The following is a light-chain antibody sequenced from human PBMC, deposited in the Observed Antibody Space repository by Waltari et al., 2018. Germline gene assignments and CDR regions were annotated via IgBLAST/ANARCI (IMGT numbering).Light chain of an antibody. Sequence: DIVMNQSPDSLAVSLGERATINCKSSQSVLYSSNNKNYLSWYQQTPGQPPKLLIYWASTRESGVPDRFSGSGSGTDFTLTISSLQAEDVAVYYCQQYYSTPYTFGQGTKLEIK. J-gene: IGKJ2*01. CDR2: WAS. CDR3: QQYYSTPYT. V-gene: IGKV4-1*01. CDR1: QSVLYSSNNKNY.